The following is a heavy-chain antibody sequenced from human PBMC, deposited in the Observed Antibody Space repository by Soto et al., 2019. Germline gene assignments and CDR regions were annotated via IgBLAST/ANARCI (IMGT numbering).Heavy chain of an antibody. CDR1: GGSVSSGSFH. D-gene: IGHD6-19*01. J-gene: IGHJ4*02. Sequence: VQLQQSGPGLVKPSETLSLTCSVSGGSVSSGSFHWSWIREYPGKGLQFIGSIFYNGTANHSPSLKHRVTISIDTSQSQFSLKLVSVAAADTAVYYCARIGGWYDIDFWGQGNLVTVSS. CDR3: ARIGGWYDIDF. CDR2: IFYNGTA. V-gene: IGHV4-61*01.